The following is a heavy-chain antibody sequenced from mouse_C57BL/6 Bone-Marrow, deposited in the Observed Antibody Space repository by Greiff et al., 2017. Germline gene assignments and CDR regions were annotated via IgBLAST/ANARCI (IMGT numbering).Heavy chain of an antibody. CDR1: GYTFTSYG. CDR2: IYPRSGNT. D-gene: IGHD1-1*01. J-gene: IGHJ4*01. V-gene: IGHV1-81*01. CDR3: ARREIITTVRDY. Sequence: VQLQQSGAELARPGASVKLSCKASGYTFTSYGISWVKQRPGQGLEWIGEIYPRSGNTYYNEKFKGKATLTADKSSRTAYMELRSLSSGDSAVYFCARREIITTVRDYWGQGTSVTVSS.